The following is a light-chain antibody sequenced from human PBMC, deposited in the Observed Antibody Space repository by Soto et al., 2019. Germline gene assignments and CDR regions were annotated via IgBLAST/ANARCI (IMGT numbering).Light chain of an antibody. Sequence: EIVLTQSPATLSLSPGERATLSCRASQSISNSLAWYQQKPGQAPSLLIFDASTRATGIPARFSGSGSGTDFTLTITSLEPEDFAVYYCQQRSNWRGVTFGPGTKVDIK. CDR2: DAS. CDR3: QQRSNWRGVT. J-gene: IGKJ3*01. CDR1: QSISNS. V-gene: IGKV3-11*01.